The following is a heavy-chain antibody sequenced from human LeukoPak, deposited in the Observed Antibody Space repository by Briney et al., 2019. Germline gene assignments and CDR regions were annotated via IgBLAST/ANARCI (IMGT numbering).Heavy chain of an antibody. V-gene: IGHV1-2*02. D-gene: IGHD3-16*01. CDR3: ARDLMTTPTWDFDY. J-gene: IGHJ4*02. CDR2: INPNSGTT. CDR1: GYTFTGYY. Sequence: ASVKASFKGSGYTFTGYYMHWVRQAPGQGLEWMGWINPNSGTTNYAQKFQGRVTVTRDTSISTAYMELSRLESDDTAVYFCARDLMTTPTWDFDYWGQGTLVTVSS.